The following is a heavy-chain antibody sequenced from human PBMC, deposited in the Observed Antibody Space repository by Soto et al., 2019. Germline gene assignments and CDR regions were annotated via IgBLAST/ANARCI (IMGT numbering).Heavy chain of an antibody. V-gene: IGHV1-69*18. CDR3: VVMGNVAVSNPRIFDY. D-gene: IGHD6-19*01. J-gene: IGHJ4*02. CDR2: IVPIFETL. CDR1: GATFSGYA. Sequence: QVQLVQSGAEVKKPGSSVKVSCKASGATFSGYASNWVRQAPGQGLEWLGRIVPIFETLNYAERFQGRVAITADESTTTVYMELTNLTHEDTAVYYCVVMGNVAVSNPRIFDYWGQGTQVTVSS.